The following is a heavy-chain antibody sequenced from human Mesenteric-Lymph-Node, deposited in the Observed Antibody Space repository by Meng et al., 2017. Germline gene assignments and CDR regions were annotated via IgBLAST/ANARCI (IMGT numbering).Heavy chain of an antibody. CDR1: GYSFTNYY. D-gene: IGHD2-2*01. CDR2: IRPSSGRT. Sequence: ASVKVSCKASGYSFTNYYIHWVRQAPGQGLEYMGIIRPSSGRTSYAQSFQGRLTMTRETATSTVYMELSGLTSEDTAVYSCVRESPEPYYFDFWGQGTLVTVSS. J-gene: IGHJ4*02. CDR3: VRESPEPYYFDF. V-gene: IGHV1-46*01.